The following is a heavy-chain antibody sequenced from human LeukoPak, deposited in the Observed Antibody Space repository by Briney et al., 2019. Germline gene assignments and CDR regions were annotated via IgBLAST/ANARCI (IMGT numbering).Heavy chain of an antibody. D-gene: IGHD3-10*01. CDR2: IYTSGST. Sequence: PSETLSLTCTVSGGSISSGTYYWNWIRQPAGRGLEGIGRIYTSGSTNYNPSLKSRVTISVDMAKNQFSLKLSSVTAAATAMYYCARQPQSTMVASYNWFDPWGQGTLVTVSS. V-gene: IGHV4-61*02. J-gene: IGHJ5*02. CDR1: GGSISSGTYY. CDR3: ARQPQSTMVASYNWFDP.